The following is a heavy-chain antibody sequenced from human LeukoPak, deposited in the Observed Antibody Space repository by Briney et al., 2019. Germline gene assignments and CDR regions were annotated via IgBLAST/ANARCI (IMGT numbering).Heavy chain of an antibody. V-gene: IGHV1-69*01. CDR1: GGSFSSYA. CDR3: ARSGKVLMVYASYYYYYYMDV. J-gene: IGHJ6*03. CDR2: VIPIFGTA. D-gene: IGHD2-8*01. Sequence: SVKVSCKASGGSFSSYAISWVRQAPGQGLELVGGVIPIFGTANYAQKFQGRVTITADESTSTAYMELRSLRSEDTAVYYCARSGKVLMVYASYYYYYYMDVWGKGTTVTVSS.